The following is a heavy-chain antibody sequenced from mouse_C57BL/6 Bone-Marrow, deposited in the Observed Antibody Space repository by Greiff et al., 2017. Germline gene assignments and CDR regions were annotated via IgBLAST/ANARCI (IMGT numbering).Heavy chain of an antibody. V-gene: IGHV7-1*01. CDR1: GFTFTGFY. Sequence: EVKLLESGGGLVQSGRSLRLSCATSGFTFTGFYMEWVRQAPGKGLEWIAASRHKANDYTSEYSVSVKGRFIVSRASSPSILYLHMNALRAEDTAIDYCASYAPSYYGSSYDAMDYWGQGTSVTVSA. CDR2: SRHKANDYTS. J-gene: IGHJ4*01. CDR3: ASYAPSYYGSSYDAMDY. D-gene: IGHD1-1*01.